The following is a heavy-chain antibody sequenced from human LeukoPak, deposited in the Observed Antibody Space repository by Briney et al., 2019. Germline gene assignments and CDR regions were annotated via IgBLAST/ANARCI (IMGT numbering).Heavy chain of an antibody. CDR2: INPSGGST. CDR1: GYIFNNFY. D-gene: IGHD1-7*01. Sequence: ASVKVSCKASGYIFNNFYMQWVRQALGQGLEWMGIINPSGGSTTYAQKFQGRVTLTRDMSTSTVHMELSSLRSEDTAVYYCARGRNNWNYFGIWGQGTLVTVSS. J-gene: IGHJ3*02. CDR3: ARGRNNWNYFGI. V-gene: IGHV1-46*02.